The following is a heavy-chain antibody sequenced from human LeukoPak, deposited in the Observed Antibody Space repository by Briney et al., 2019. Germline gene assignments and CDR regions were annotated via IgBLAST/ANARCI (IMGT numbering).Heavy chain of an antibody. J-gene: IGHJ4*02. CDR1: GGSISGNY. V-gene: IGHV4-59*08. CDR2: ISHSGST. Sequence: SETLSLTCTVSGGSISGNYWSWIRQSPGKGLEWIGHISHSGSTDYNPSLKSRVTISLDTSKNQFPLRLTSVTAADTAVYHCASKAPLYYFDYWGQGTLVTVSS. CDR3: ASKAPLYYFDY.